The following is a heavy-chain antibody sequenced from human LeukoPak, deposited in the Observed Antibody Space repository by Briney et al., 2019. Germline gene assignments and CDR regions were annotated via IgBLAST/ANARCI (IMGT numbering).Heavy chain of an antibody. J-gene: IGHJ4*02. CDR1: GYTFTSYD. Sequence: ASVKVSCKASGYTFTSYDISWVRQATGQGLEWMGWMNPNSCNTGYAQKFQGRVTMTRNTSISTAYMELSSLRSEDTAVYYCASRLNSGWYSTQVDYWGQGTLVTVSS. V-gene: IGHV1-8*01. CDR3: ASRLNSGWYSTQVDY. CDR2: MNPNSCNT. D-gene: IGHD6-19*01.